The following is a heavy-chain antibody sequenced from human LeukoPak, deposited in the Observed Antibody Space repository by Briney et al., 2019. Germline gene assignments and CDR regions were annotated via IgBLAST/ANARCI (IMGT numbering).Heavy chain of an antibody. CDR1: GYTFTDYY. J-gene: IGHJ5*02. D-gene: IGHD2-15*01. CDR2: INPNSGGT. Sequence: ASVKVSCKASGYTFTDYYIYWVRQAPGQGLEWMGWINPNSGGTNYAQKFQGWVTMTRDTSISTAYMELSRLRSDDTAVYYCARGVIAALVNWFDPWGQGTLVTVSS. CDR3: ARGVIAALVNWFDP. V-gene: IGHV1-2*04.